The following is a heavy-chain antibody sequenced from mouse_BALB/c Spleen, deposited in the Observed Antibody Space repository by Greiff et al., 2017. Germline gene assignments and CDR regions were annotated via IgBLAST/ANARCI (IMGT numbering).Heavy chain of an antibody. J-gene: IGHJ4*01. CDR2: IYPGDGDT. V-gene: IGHV1-87*01. CDR1: GYTFTSYW. Sequence: QVQLQQSGAELARPGASVKLSCKASGYTFTSYWMQWVKQRPGQGLEWIGAIYPGDGDTRYTQKFKGKATLTADKSSSTAYMQLSSLASEDSAVYYCARTVVPYYAMDYWGQGTSVTVSS. D-gene: IGHD1-1*01. CDR3: ARTVVPYYAMDY.